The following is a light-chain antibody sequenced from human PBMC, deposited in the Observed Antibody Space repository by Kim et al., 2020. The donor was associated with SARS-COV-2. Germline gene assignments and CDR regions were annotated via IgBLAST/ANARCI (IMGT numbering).Light chain of an antibody. CDR1: QSVSSIY. CDR3: QQYDMSPLT. J-gene: IGKJ4*01. Sequence: SPGERATLSCRASQSVSSIYLAWYQQKPGQAPRLLIYGASSRATGIPDRFSVSESGTDFTLTISRLESEDFAVYYCQQYDMSPLTFGGGTKVDIK. V-gene: IGKV3-20*01. CDR2: GAS.